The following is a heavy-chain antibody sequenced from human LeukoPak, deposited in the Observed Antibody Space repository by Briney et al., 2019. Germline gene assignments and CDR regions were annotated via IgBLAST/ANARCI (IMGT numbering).Heavy chain of an antibody. J-gene: IGHJ4*02. CDR3: ARTTVVTWDFDY. V-gene: IGHV3-43*02. Sequence: GGSLRLSCAASGFTFDDYAMHWVRQAPGKGLEWVSLISGDAGSTYYADSVKGRFTISRDNSKNSLYLQMNSLRTEDTAFYYCARTTVVTWDFDYWGQGTLVTVSS. D-gene: IGHD4-23*01. CDR2: ISGDAGST. CDR1: GFTFDDYA.